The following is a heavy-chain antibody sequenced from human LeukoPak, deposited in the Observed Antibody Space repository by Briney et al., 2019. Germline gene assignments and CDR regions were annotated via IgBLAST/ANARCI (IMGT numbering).Heavy chain of an antibody. V-gene: IGHV1-8*01. CDR3: ARGACGGDCYSDY. Sequence: ASVKVSCKASGYTFTSYDINWVRQATGQGLEWMGWMNPNSGNTGYAQKFQGRVTMTRNTSISTAYMDLRSLRSDDTAVYYCARGACGGDCYSDYWGQGTLVTVSS. CDR1: GYTFTSYD. J-gene: IGHJ4*02. D-gene: IGHD2-21*02. CDR2: MNPNSGNT.